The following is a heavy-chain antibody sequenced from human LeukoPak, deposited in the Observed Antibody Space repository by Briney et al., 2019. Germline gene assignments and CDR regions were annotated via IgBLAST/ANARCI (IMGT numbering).Heavy chain of an antibody. CDR1: GSTFGSFA. J-gene: IGHJ6*02. CDR3: AKVGYGGNSNAYYYYGMDV. V-gene: IGHV3-23*01. CDR2: LGDSGTST. Sequence: GGSLRLSCAASGSTFGSFAMTWARQAPGKGLEWVSSLGDSGTSTYYAVSVKGRFTISRDNSKNTLYLQMNSLRAEDTAVYYCAKVGYGGNSNAYYYYGMDVWGQGTTVTVSS. D-gene: IGHD4-23*01.